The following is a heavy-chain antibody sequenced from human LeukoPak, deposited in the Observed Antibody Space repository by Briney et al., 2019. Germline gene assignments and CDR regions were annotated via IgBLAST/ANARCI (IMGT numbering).Heavy chain of an antibody. CDR2: IYSGRST. CDR3: ARDGGVPVDY. Sequence: GGSLRLSCAASGFTFSSNYMSWGRQAPGKGLELVSFIYSGRSTSYADSVKGRFTISRDNSKNPLYLQMNSLRAEDTAVYYCARDGGVPVDYWGQGTLVTVSS. D-gene: IGHD3-16*01. V-gene: IGHV3-66*02. CDR1: GFTFSSNY. J-gene: IGHJ4*02.